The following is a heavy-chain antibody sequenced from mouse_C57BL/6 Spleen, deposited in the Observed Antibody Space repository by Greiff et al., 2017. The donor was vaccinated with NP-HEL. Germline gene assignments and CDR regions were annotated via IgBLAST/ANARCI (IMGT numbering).Heavy chain of an antibody. V-gene: IGHV1-72*01. CDR3: ARDVPHYAMDY. CDR2: IDPNSGGT. J-gene: IGHJ4*01. Sequence: QVHVKQPGAELVKPGASVKLSCKASGYTFTSYWMHWVKQRPGRGLEWIGRIDPNSGGTKYNEKFKSKATLTVDKPSSTAYMQLSSLTSEDSAVYYCARDVPHYAMDYWGQGTSVTVSS. CDR1: GYTFTSYW.